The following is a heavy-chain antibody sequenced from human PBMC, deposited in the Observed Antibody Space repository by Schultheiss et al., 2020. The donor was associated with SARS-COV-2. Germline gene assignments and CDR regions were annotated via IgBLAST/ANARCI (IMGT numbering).Heavy chain of an antibody. V-gene: IGHV3-30*07. J-gene: IGHJ4*02. CDR1: GFIFSTYS. CDR3: ATYSSSWDYFDY. D-gene: IGHD6-13*01. Sequence: SLKISCSASGFIFSTYSMHWVRQAPGKGLEWVAVISHDGTGTYYADSVKGRFTISRDNAKNSLYLQMNSLRAEDTAVYYCATYSSSWDYFDYWGQGTLVTVSS. CDR2: ISHDGTGT.